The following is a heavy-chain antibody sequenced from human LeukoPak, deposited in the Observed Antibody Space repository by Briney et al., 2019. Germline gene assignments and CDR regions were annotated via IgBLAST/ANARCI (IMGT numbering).Heavy chain of an antibody. Sequence: SETLSLTCAVYGESFSAYFWNWIRQAPGKPLEYIGEINHRGSSHYNPSLKTRVTLSVDTSKNQFSLKLTSVTAADTAVYFCARGSSFDGYCSAGACDAGYYDSWGQGTPVTASS. V-gene: IGHV4-34*01. CDR1: GESFSAYF. CDR2: INHRGSS. CDR3: ARGSSFDGYCSAGACDAGYYDS. D-gene: IGHD2-15*01. J-gene: IGHJ4*02.